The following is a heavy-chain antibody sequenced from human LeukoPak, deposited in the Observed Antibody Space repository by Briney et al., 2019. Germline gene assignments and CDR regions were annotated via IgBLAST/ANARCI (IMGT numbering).Heavy chain of an antibody. J-gene: IGHJ4*02. D-gene: IGHD3-16*01. CDR1: GFTFSTSW. Sequence: GGSLRLSCAASGFTFSTSWMSWVRQAPGKGLEWVANIKQDGSEKYYVDSVRGRFTISRDNAKNSLYLQMNSLRAEDTAVYYCARDKFGGTDYWGQGTLVTVSS. CDR2: IKQDGSEK. CDR3: ARDKFGGTDY. V-gene: IGHV3-7*01.